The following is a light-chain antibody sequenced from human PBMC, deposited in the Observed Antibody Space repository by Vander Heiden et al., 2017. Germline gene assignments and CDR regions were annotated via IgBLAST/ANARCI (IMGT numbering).Light chain of an antibody. CDR1: QNINTN. CDR2: GAS. J-gene: IGKJ2*01. V-gene: IGKV3-15*01. CDR3: QQYSNWPPYT. Sequence: IVMTQSPATLSVSPGESATLSCRASQNINTNLAWYQQKPGQTPSLLIYGASTRATGLPARFSGSGSGTDFTLVISDLRSDDFAIYYCQQYSNWPPYTFGQGTKLEI.